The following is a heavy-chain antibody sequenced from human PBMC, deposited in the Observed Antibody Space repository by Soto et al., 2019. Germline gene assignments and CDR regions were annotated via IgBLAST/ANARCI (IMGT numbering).Heavy chain of an antibody. J-gene: IGHJ4*02. Sequence: QVQLVESGGGVVQPGRSLRLSCAASGFTFSNYAMHWVRQAPRKVLEWVAVISFDGTNTYYADSVKGRFSISRDNSKNTLFLQMNSLRTEDTSVYYCARDMHRDLDNGDYWGQGTLVTVSS. CDR3: ARDMHRDLDNGDY. CDR2: ISFDGTNT. V-gene: IGHV3-30-3*01. CDR1: GFTFSNYA. D-gene: IGHD1-1*01.